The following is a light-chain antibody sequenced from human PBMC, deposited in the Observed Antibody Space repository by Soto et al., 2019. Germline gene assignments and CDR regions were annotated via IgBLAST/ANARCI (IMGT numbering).Light chain of an antibody. CDR1: SSDIGVYNF. V-gene: IGLV2-14*01. Sequence: QSALTQPASVSGSPGQSITISCTGSSSDIGVYNFVSWYQHHPGKAPKLMIYEVNNRPLGVSNRFSGSKSGNTASLTISGVQAEDEADYYCSSYTSSSSVVSSGSILFGGGTKLTVL. CDR3: SSYTSSSSVVSSGSIL. J-gene: IGLJ2*01. CDR2: EVN.